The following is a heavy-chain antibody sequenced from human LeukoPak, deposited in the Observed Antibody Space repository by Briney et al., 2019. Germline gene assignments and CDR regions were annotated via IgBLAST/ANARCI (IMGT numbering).Heavy chain of an antibody. CDR1: GFTFSGYA. Sequence: GGSLRLSCAASGFTFSGYAMSWVRQAPGKGLEWVSAISSSSGGTYHADSVKGRFTISRDDSKNTLYLQMNSLRAEDTAIYYCAKDTKRVSGSYIWGQGTRVTVSS. CDR3: AKDTKRVSGSYI. D-gene: IGHD1-26*01. J-gene: IGHJ4*02. CDR2: ISSSSGGT. V-gene: IGHV3-23*01.